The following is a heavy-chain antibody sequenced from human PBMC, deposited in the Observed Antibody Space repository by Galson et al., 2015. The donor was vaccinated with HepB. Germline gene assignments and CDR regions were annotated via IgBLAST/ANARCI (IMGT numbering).Heavy chain of an antibody. J-gene: IGHJ4*02. CDR1: GFTFSNAW. V-gene: IGHV3-15*01. D-gene: IGHD5-12*01. CDR3: TTENSGLGEY. Sequence: SLRLSCAASGFTFSNAWMSWVRQAPGKGLEWVGRIKSKTDGGTRDYAAPVKGRFTISRDDSKNTLYLQMNSLKIEDTAVYYCTTENSGLGEYWGQGTLVTVSS. CDR2: IKSKTDGGTR.